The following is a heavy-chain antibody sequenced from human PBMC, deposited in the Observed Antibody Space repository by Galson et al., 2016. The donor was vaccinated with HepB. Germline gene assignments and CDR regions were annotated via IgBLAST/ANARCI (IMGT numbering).Heavy chain of an antibody. D-gene: IGHD6-6*01. Sequence: QSGAEVKKPGESLEISCKASGYSFTNYWIAWVRQMPGRGLECLGILHPGDSDTRYSPSFQGQVTLPADKSINTAYLQWNNLKASDTAMYYCARRGSSSSRSYYGMDVWGQGTTVTVSS. CDR2: LHPGDSDT. CDR1: GYSFTNYW. CDR3: ARRGSSSSRSYYGMDV. V-gene: IGHV5-51*01. J-gene: IGHJ6*02.